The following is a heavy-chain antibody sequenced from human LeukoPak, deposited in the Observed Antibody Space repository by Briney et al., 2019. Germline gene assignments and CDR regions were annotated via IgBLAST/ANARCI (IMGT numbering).Heavy chain of an antibody. D-gene: IGHD6-6*01. CDR1: GFSFSTYY. V-gene: IGHV3-7*05. J-gene: IGHJ4*02. Sequence: PGGSLRLSCAASGFSFSTYYMNWVRQAPGKGLEWVANIKQDGSEKYYVDSVKGRFTISRDNAKNSLYLQMNSLRAEDTAVYYCAAGIAARGGNYWGQGTLVTVSS. CDR2: IKQDGSEK. CDR3: AAGIAARGGNY.